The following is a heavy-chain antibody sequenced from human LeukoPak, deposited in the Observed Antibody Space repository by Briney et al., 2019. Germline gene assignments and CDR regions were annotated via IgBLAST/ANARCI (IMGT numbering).Heavy chain of an antibody. D-gene: IGHD3-3*01. CDR3: AKLDFWSGQKDL. J-gene: IGHJ5*02. CDR1: GFTFSSYA. V-gene: IGHV3-23*01. CDR2: FSGSGGTT. Sequence: GGSLRLSCAASGFTFSSYAMNWVRQAPGRGLEWVSGFSGSGGTTYYADSVKGRSTISRDNSKNTLYLQMNSLRAEDTAVYYCAKLDFWSGQKDLWGQGTLATVSS.